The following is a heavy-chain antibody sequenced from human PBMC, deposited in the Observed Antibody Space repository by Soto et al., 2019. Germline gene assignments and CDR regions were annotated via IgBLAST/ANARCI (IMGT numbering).Heavy chain of an antibody. J-gene: IGHJ3*02. CDR2: IYYSGST. CDR3: ARRYGSSFDI. CDR1: GGSISRYN. V-gene: IGHV4-59*08. D-gene: IGHD3-10*01. Sequence: QVQLQESGPGLVKPSETLSLTCTVSGGSISRYNWSWIRQPPGKGLEWIGYIYYSGSTNYNPSLKSRVTISVDTSKNQFSLKLSSVTAADTAVYYCARRYGSSFDIWGQGTMVTVSS.